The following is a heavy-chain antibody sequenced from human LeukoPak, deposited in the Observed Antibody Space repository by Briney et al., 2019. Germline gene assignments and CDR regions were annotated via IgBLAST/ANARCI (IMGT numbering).Heavy chain of an antibody. CDR3: ARGGRYSLYYFDY. Sequence: GASVKVSCKASGYTFTGYYMHWVRQAPGQGLEWMGWINPNGGGTSYAQKFQGRVTMTRDTSISTAYMELSRLRSDDTAVYYCARGGRYSLYYFDYWGQGTLVTASS. CDR1: GYTFTGYY. D-gene: IGHD3-16*01. J-gene: IGHJ4*02. CDR2: INPNGGGT. V-gene: IGHV1-2*02.